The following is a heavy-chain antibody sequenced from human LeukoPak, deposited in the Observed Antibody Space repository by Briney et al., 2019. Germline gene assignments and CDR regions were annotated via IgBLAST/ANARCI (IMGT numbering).Heavy chain of an antibody. CDR2: IYYNGST. D-gene: IGHD6-13*01. V-gene: IGHV4-59*01. CDR3: AREVSAAGTGPFYYFDY. CDR1: GGSISSYY. Sequence: SETLSLTCTVSGGSISSYYWSWIRQPPGKGLEWIGYIYYNGSTNYNPSLKSRVTISVDTSKNQFSLKLSSVTAADTAVYYCAREVSAAGTGPFYYFDYWGQGTLVTVSS. J-gene: IGHJ4*02.